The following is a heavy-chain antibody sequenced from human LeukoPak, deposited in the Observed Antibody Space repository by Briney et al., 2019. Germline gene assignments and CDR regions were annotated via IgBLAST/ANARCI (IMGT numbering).Heavy chain of an antibody. D-gene: IGHD3-3*01. V-gene: IGHV1-18*01. Sequence: ASVKVSCKASGYTFTSYGISWVRQAPGQGLEWMGWISAYNGNTNYAQKLQGRVTMTTDTSTSTAYMELRSLRSDDTAVYYCARGSSVYYDLWSTNGYYYMDVWGKGTTVTVSS. CDR3: ARGSSVYYDLWSTNGYYYMDV. J-gene: IGHJ6*03. CDR1: GYTFTSYG. CDR2: ISAYNGNT.